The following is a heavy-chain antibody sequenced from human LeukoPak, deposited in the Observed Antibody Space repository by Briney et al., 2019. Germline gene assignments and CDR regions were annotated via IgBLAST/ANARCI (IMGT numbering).Heavy chain of an antibody. J-gene: IGHJ4*02. CDR3: ARDLGGYSYGLDY. CDR1: GYTFTSYA. CDR2: INAGNGNT. V-gene: IGHV1-3*01. Sequence: ASVKVSCKASGYTFTSYAMHRVRQAPGQRLEWMGWINAGNGNTKYSQKFHGRVTITRDTSASTAYMELSSLRSEDMAVYYCARDLGGYSYGLDYWGQGTLVTVSS. D-gene: IGHD5-18*01.